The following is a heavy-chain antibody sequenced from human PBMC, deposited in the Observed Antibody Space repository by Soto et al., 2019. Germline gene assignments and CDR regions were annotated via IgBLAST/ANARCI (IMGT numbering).Heavy chain of an antibody. V-gene: IGHV4-59*01. J-gene: IGHJ4*02. CDR1: GGSISSYY. D-gene: IGHD6-19*01. CDR2: IYYSGST. CDR3: ARRHSGWYDYFDY. Sequence: SETLSLTXTVSGGSISSYYWSWIRQPPGKGLEWIGYIYYSGSTNYNPSLKSRVTISVDTSKNQFSLKLSSVTAADTAVYYCARRHSGWYDYFDYWGQGTLVTVSS.